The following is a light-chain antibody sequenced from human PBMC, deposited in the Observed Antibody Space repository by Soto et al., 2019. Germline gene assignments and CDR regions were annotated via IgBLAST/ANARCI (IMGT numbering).Light chain of an antibody. J-gene: IGKJ4*01. CDR2: DAS. CDR3: QHRSDWPLT. V-gene: IGKV3-11*01. CDR1: QSVSSY. Sequence: EIVLTQSPATLSLSPGERATLSCRASQSVSSYLAWYQQKPGQAPMLLICDASNRATGIPARFSGSGSGTDFTLTISSLEPEDFAVYYCQHRSDWPLTFGGGTKVEIK.